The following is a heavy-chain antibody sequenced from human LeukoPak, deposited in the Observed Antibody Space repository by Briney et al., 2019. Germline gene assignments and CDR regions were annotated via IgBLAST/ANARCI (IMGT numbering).Heavy chain of an antibody. CDR3: AKSLLQKDD. V-gene: IGHV3-23*01. CDR2: ISVSGGST. D-gene: IGHD4-11*01. Sequence: PGGSLRLSCAASGFTFSSHAMSWVRHAPGKGQERVSAISVSGGSTYYADPAKGRLPISRDNSKNTLYLQMNSLRAEATPVYYYAKSLLQKDDSGQRSLV. J-gene: IGHJ1*01. CDR1: GFTFSSHA.